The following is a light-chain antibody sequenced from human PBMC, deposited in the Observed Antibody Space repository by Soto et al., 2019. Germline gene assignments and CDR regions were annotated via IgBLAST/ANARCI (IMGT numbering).Light chain of an antibody. J-gene: IGKJ2*01. CDR1: QSVYSY. CDR3: QHRSNWPPYT. CDR2: DAS. V-gene: IGKV3-11*01. Sequence: EIVLTQSPATLSLSPGERATLSCRASQSVYSYLAWYQQKPGQAPRLLIYDASNRAAGIPARFSGSGSGTDFTLTISSLEPEDFAVYYCQHRSNWPPYTFGQGTKLDI.